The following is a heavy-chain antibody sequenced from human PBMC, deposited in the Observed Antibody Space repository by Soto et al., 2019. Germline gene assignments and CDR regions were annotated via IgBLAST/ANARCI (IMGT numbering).Heavy chain of an antibody. Sequence: GGSLRLSCAASGFTFSSYSMNWVRQAPGKGLEWVSSISSSSSYIYYADSVKGRFTISRDNAKNSLYLQMNSLRAEDTAVYYCARDQPSSWYTPRDNWFDPWGQGTLVTV. CDR1: GFTFSSYS. D-gene: IGHD6-13*01. CDR3: ARDQPSSWYTPRDNWFDP. V-gene: IGHV3-21*01. CDR2: ISSSSSYI. J-gene: IGHJ5*02.